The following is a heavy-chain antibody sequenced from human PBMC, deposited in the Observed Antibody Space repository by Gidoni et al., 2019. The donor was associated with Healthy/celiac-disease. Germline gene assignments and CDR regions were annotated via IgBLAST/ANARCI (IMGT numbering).Heavy chain of an antibody. D-gene: IGHD3-10*01. J-gene: IGHJ3*02. Sequence: WSWIRQPPGKGLEWIGEINHSGSTNYNPSLKSRVTISVDTPKNQFSLKLSPVTAADTAVYYCASNISMIRGVIIGAAFDIWGQGTMVTVSS. CDR3: ASNISMIRGVIIGAAFDI. V-gene: IGHV4-34*01. CDR2: INHSGST.